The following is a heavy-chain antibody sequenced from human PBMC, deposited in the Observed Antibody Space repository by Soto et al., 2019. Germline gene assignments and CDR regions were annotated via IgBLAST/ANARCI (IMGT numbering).Heavy chain of an antibody. V-gene: IGHV4-61*01. Sequence: PSETLSLTCTVSGGSVSSGSYYWSWIRQPPGKGLEWIGYIYYSGSTNYNPSLKSRVTISVDTSKNQFSLKLSSVTAADTAVYYCASHVAQLPPGIPPGRDYWGQGTLVTVSS. J-gene: IGHJ4*02. CDR1: GGSVSSGSYY. D-gene: IGHD2-2*02. CDR2: IYYSGST. CDR3: ASHVAQLPPGIPPGRDY.